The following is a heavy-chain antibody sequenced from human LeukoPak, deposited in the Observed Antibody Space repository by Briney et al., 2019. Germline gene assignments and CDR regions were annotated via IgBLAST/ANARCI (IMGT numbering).Heavy chain of an antibody. CDR2: INHSGST. Sequence: SETLSLTCAVYGGSFSGYYWSWIRQPPGKGLEWIGEINHSGSTNYNPSLKSRVAISVDTSKNQFSLKLSSVTAADTAVYYCARGGMTIFGVVIGRAFDYWGQGTLVTVSS. CDR3: ARGGMTIFGVVIGRAFDY. V-gene: IGHV4-34*01. CDR1: GGSFSGYY. J-gene: IGHJ4*02. D-gene: IGHD3-3*01.